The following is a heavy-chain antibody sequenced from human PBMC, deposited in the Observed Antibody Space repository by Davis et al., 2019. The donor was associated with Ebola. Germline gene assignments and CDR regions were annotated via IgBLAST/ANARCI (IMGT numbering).Heavy chain of an antibody. D-gene: IGHD2-2*02. Sequence: SETLSLTCTVSGGSISSGGYYWSWIRQHPGKGLEWIGYIYYSGSTYYNPSLKSRVTISVDTSKNQFSLKLSSVTAADTAVYYCAREGRGYCSSTSCYTGPDGYYYGMDVWGQGTTVTVSS. J-gene: IGHJ6*02. V-gene: IGHV4-31*03. CDR2: IYYSGST. CDR3: AREGRGYCSSTSCYTGPDGYYYGMDV. CDR1: GGSISSGGYY.